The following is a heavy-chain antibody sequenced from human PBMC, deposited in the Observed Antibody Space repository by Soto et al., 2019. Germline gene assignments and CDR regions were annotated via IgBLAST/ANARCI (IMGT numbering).Heavy chain of an antibody. CDR2: IKQDGSEK. J-gene: IGHJ4*01. CDR1: GFTFSSYW. D-gene: IGHD5-18*01. V-gene: IGHV3-7*01. CDR3: ARVAYRYGWIFDY. Sequence: GGSLRLSCAASGFTFSSYWMSWVRQAPGKGLEWVANIKQDGSEKYYVDSVRGRFTISRDNAKNSLYLQMNSLRAEDTAVYFCARVAYRYGWIFDYWGRGTIVTVSS.